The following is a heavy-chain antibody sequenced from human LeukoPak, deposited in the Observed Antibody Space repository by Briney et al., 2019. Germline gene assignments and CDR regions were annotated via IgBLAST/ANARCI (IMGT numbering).Heavy chain of an antibody. CDR3: ARDGDSYGYGIDY. J-gene: IGHJ4*02. CDR1: GFTLSIYE. CDR2: ICSSGSTI. Sequence: HPGGSLRLSCSASGFTLSIYEMNWVRHAPGKGLEGVSYICSSGSTIYYAESGKGLFTISRDNAKNSLYLQMNSLRGEDTAIYYCARDGDSYGYGIDYWGQGTLVTVSP. D-gene: IGHD5-18*01. V-gene: IGHV3-48*03.